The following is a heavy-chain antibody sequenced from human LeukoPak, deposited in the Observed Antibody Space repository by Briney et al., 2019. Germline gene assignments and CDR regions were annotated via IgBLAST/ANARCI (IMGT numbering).Heavy chain of an antibody. Sequence: SVKVSCKASGGTFSSYAISWVRQAPGQGLEWMGRIIPILGIANYAQKFQGRVTITADKSTSTAYMELSSLRSEDTAVYYCARWDIVATGPVDYWGQGTLVTVSS. J-gene: IGHJ4*02. CDR2: IIPILGIA. CDR1: GGTFSSYA. V-gene: IGHV1-69*04. D-gene: IGHD5-12*01. CDR3: ARWDIVATGPVDY.